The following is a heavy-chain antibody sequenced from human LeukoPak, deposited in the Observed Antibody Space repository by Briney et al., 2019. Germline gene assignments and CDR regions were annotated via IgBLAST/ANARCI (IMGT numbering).Heavy chain of an antibody. J-gene: IGHJ4*02. Sequence: PGGSLRLSCAASGFSVSSNYMSWVRQAPGKGLEWVSVIYVGGSTNYADSVKGRFTISRDNSKNTLYLQMNSLRAEDTAVYYCARDSYHDYWGQGTLVTVSS. CDR2: IYVGGST. CDR1: GFSVSSNY. D-gene: IGHD2-2*01. V-gene: IGHV3-53*01. CDR3: ARDSYHDY.